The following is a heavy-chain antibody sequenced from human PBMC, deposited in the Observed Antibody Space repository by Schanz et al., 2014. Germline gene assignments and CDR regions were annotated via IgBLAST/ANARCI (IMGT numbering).Heavy chain of an antibody. J-gene: IGHJ4*02. CDR2: INTGVNT. Sequence: EVQLVASGGGLVQPGGSLRLSCAASGFTFGDYAMTWVRQAPGKGLEWVSAINTGVNTYYADSVKGRFTISRDNSKNTVYIQMNSLRAEDTAVYYCARGGPAYYFDDWGQGTLVTVSS. CDR3: ARGGPAYYFDD. V-gene: IGHV3-66*01. CDR1: GFTFGDYA.